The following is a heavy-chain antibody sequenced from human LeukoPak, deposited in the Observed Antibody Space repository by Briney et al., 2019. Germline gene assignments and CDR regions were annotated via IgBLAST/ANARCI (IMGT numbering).Heavy chain of an antibody. Sequence: PGGSLRLSCAASGFTVTTNYMSWVRQAPGKGLEWVSVIYSGGSTYYADSVKGRFTISRHNSKNTLYLQMDSLRDEDTAVYYCARGGFWSGYYTGLYWGQGTLVTVSS. CDR3: ARGGFWSGYYTGLY. D-gene: IGHD3-3*01. V-gene: IGHV3-53*04. J-gene: IGHJ4*02. CDR1: GFTVTTNY. CDR2: IYSGGST.